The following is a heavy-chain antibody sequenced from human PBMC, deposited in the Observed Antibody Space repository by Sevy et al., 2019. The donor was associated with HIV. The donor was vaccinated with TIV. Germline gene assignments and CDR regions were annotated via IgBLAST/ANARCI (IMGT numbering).Heavy chain of an antibody. D-gene: IGHD2-15*01. V-gene: IGHV3-30*02. CDR3: AKDYCIGNDCFLGWFDP. CDR1: GFTFSSYG. CDR2: IGHDGNKY. Sequence: GGSLRLSCAASGFTFSSYGMHWVRQAPGTGLEWLAFIGHDGNKYFYEAPVKGRITTSRDNSKNTGSLQMNSLRVEDTAIYYCAKDYCIGNDCFLGWFDPRGQGTVVTVSS. J-gene: IGHJ5*02.